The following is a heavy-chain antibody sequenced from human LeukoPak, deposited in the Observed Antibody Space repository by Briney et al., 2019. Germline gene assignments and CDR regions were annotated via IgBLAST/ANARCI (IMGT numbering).Heavy chain of an antibody. V-gene: IGHV4-39*01. CDR1: GGSISSSSYY. CDR3: ARQGSSNWYLQPGLFDY. J-gene: IGHJ4*02. D-gene: IGHD6-13*01. CDR2: IYYSGST. Sequence: SETLSLTCTVSGGSISSSSYYWGWIRQPPGKGLEWIGSIYYSGSTYYNPSLKSRVTISVDTSKNQFSLKLSSVTAADTAVYYCARQGSSNWYLQPGLFDYWGQGTLVTVSS.